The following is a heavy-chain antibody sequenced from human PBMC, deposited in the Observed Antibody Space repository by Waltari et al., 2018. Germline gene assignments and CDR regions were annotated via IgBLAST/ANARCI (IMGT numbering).Heavy chain of an antibody. CDR3: TRDSPSWI. CDR2: INSDGSDT. Sequence: EGQLVESGGGLVQPGGSLKLSCAGSGFAFSSCWRHWGRQVPGQGLVWVARINSDGSDTSYADSVRGRFTVSRDNAKNMVYLQMKSLRAEDTAIYYCTRDSPSWIWGQGTMVSVSS. J-gene: IGHJ3*02. CDR1: GFAFSSCW. V-gene: IGHV3-74*01.